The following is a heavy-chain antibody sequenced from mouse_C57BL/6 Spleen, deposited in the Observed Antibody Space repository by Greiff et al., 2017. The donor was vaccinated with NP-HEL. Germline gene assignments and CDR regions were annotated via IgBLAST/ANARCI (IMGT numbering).Heavy chain of an antibody. J-gene: IGHJ3*01. CDR2: IDPSDSYT. Sequence: QVQLQQPGAELVMPGASVKLSCKASGYTFTSYWMHWVKQRPGQGLEWIGEIDPSDSYTNYNQKFKGKSTLTVDKSSSTAYMQLSSLTSEDSAVYYCARYQDPSRGSGGSGLAYWGQGTLVTVSA. CDR1: GYTFTSYW. D-gene: IGHD1-3*01. CDR3: ARYQDPSRGSGGSGLAY. V-gene: IGHV1-69*01.